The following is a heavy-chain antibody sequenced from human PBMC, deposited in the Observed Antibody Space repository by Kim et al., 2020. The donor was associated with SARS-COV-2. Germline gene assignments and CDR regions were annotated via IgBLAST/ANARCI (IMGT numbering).Heavy chain of an antibody. D-gene: IGHD3-10*01. CDR3: ARSYSGPFDI. J-gene: IGHJ3*02. V-gene: IGHV4-39*01. CDR2: GTT. Sequence: GTTYSNPSLKRRVTMSVDTSKNQFSLRLSAATAADTAVYYCARSYSGPFDIWGQGTMVTVSS.